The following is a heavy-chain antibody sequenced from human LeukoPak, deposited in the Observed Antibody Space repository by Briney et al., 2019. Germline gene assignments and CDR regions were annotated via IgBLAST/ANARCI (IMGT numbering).Heavy chain of an antibody. D-gene: IGHD6-6*01. CDR2: IYYSGST. CDR1: GGSISSYY. CDR3: ARDLGYSSSSYDY. V-gene: IGHV4-59*12. Sequence: SETLSLTCTVSGGSISSYYWSWIRQPPGKGLEWIGYIYYSGSTNYNPSLKSRVTISVDTSKNQFSLKLSSVTAADTAVYYCARDLGYSSSSYDYWGQGTLVTVSS. J-gene: IGHJ4*02.